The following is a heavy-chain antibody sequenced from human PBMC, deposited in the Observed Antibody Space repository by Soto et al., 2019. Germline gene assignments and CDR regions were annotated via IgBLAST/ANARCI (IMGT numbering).Heavy chain of an antibody. CDR3: ESLERTGLGT. CDR1: RETFATHL. J-gene: IGHJ4*02. CDR2: IYPGDSDT. Sequence: XELLKVTAQSARETFATHLITWVRQMPGKGLEWMGIIYPGDSDTRYSPSFQGQVTISADKAFSTAYLQWSSLIASETAIYFCESLERTGLGTWGQRTPFTVSS. V-gene: IGHV5-51*01. D-gene: IGHD3-9*01.